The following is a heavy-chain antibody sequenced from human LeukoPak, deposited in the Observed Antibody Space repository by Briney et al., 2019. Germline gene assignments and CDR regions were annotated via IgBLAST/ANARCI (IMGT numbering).Heavy chain of an antibody. Sequence: PSETLSLTCAVYGGSFSGYYWSWIRHPPGKGLEWIGEINHSGSTNYNPSLKSRVTISVDTSKNQFSLKLSSVTAADTAVYYCARSYCSGGSCFYYYGMDVWGQGTTVTVSS. J-gene: IGHJ6*02. V-gene: IGHV4-34*01. CDR2: INHSGST. CDR1: GGSFSGYY. D-gene: IGHD2-15*01. CDR3: ARSYCSGGSCFYYYGMDV.